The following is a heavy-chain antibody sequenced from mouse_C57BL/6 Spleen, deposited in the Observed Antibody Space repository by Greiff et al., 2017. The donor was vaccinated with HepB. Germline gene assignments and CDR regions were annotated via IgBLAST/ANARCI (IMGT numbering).Heavy chain of an antibody. J-gene: IGHJ2*01. CDR3: ARSLITTVVATDYFDY. Sequence: QVQLQQSGPELVKPGASVKISCKASGYAFSSSWMNWVQQRPGKGLEWIGRIYPGDGDTNYNGKFKGKATLTADKSSSTAYMQRSRLTSEDSAVYFCARSLITTVVATDYFDYWGQVTTLTVSS. D-gene: IGHD1-1*01. CDR1: GYAFSSSW. CDR2: IYPGDGDT. V-gene: IGHV1-82*01.